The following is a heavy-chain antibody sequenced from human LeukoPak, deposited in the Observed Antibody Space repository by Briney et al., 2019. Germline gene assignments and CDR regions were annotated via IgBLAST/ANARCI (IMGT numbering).Heavy chain of an antibody. CDR2: INHSGST. Sequence: PSETLSLTCAVYGGSFSGYYWSWIRQPPGKGLEWIGEINHSGSTNYNPSLKSRVTISVDTSKNQFSLKLSSVTAADTAVYYCARRIGIAARRPEFYYYYGMDVWGQGTTVTVSS. D-gene: IGHD6-6*01. CDR1: GGSFSGYY. CDR3: ARRIGIAARRPEFYYYYGMDV. J-gene: IGHJ6*02. V-gene: IGHV4-34*01.